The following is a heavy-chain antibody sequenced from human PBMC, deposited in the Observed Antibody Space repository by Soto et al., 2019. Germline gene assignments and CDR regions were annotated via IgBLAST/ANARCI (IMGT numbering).Heavy chain of an antibody. V-gene: IGHV3-30-3*01. CDR3: ARLCGGDCYSGY. J-gene: IGHJ4*02. Sequence: QVQLVESGGGVVQPGRSLRLSCAASGFTFSSYAMHWVRQAPGKGLGWVAVISYDGSNKYYADSVKGRFTISRDNSKNTLYLQMNSLIAEDTAVYYCARLCGGDCYSGYWGQGTLVTVSS. CDR1: GFTFSSYA. D-gene: IGHD2-21*02. CDR2: ISYDGSNK.